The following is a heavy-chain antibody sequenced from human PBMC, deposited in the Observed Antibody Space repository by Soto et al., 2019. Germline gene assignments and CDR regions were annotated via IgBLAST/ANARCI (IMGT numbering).Heavy chain of an antibody. V-gene: IGHV1-18*01. CDR2: ISAYNGNT. CDR3: AGGGALYDYIWGRYRGVEGATFDY. CDR1: GYTFTSYG. D-gene: IGHD3-16*02. J-gene: IGHJ4*02. Sequence: QVQLVQSGAEVKKPGASVKVSCKASGYTFTSYGISWVRQAPGQGLEWMGWISAYNGNTNYAQKLQGRVTMTTDTSTSTSDVELRSLGSDDTALYSCAGGGALYDYIWGRYRGVEGATFDYWGQGTLVTVSS.